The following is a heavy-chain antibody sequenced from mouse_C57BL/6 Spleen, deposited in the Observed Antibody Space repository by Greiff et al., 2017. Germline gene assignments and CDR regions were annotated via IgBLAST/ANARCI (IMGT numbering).Heavy chain of an antibody. Sequence: VQLQQSGAELVKPGASVKISCKASGYAFSSYWMNWVKQRPGKGLEWIGQIYPGDGDTNYNGKFKGKATLTADKSSSTAYMQLSSLTSEDSAVYFCARLDSNYVSWFAYWGQGTLVTVSA. V-gene: IGHV1-80*01. D-gene: IGHD2-5*01. CDR2: IYPGDGDT. J-gene: IGHJ3*01. CDR1: GYAFSSYW. CDR3: ARLDSNYVSWFAY.